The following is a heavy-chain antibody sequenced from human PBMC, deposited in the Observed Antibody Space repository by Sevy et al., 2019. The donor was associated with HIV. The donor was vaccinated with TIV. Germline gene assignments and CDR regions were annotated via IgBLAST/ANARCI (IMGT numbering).Heavy chain of an antibody. J-gene: IGHJ6*02. Sequence: GGSLRLSCVASGFSFSGYVMHWVRQAPGKGLEWVATIWYDGTNERYADSVKGRFTISRDNSRNKLYLQMNSLRAEDTAAYYCARDLVLRFLERFPTPTTRYGMDVWGQGTTVTVS. CDR3: ARDLVLRFLERFPTPTTRYGMDV. D-gene: IGHD3-3*01. CDR1: GFSFSGYV. V-gene: IGHV3-33*01. CDR2: IWYDGTNE.